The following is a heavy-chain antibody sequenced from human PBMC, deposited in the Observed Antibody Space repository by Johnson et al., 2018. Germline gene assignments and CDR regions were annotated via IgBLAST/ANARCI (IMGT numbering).Heavy chain of an antibody. CDR1: GGTFSSYA. CDR3: ARGDYVWGSSQYGAFDI. CDR2: MNPNSDNT. J-gene: IGHJ3*02. V-gene: IGHV1-8*02. Sequence: VQLVESGAEVKKPGSSVKVSCKASGGTFSSYAISWVRQAPGQGLEWMGWMNPNSDNTDYAQKFQGRVTMTRNTSIRTAYMEMGSLRSEETAVYYCARGDYVWGSSQYGAFDIWGQGTMVTVSS. D-gene: IGHD3-16*01.